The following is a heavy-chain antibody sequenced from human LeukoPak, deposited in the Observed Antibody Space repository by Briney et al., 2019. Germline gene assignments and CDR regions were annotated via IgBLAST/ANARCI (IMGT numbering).Heavy chain of an antibody. V-gene: IGHV1-24*01. Sequence: ASVKVSCKVSGYTLTELSMHWVRQAPGKGVEWMGGFDPEDGETIYAQKFQGRVTMTEDTSTDTAYRELSSLRSEDTAVYYCATSEPPRESYEAFDYWGQGTLVTVSS. J-gene: IGHJ4*02. CDR2: FDPEDGET. D-gene: IGHD1-26*01. CDR3: ATSEPPRESYEAFDY. CDR1: GYTLTELS.